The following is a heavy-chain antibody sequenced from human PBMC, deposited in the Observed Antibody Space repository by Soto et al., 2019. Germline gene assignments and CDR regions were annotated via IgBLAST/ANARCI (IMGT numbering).Heavy chain of an antibody. CDR1: GYSISSSLYY. CDR2: IYYSGTT. D-gene: IGHD3-3*01. V-gene: IGHV4-31*03. Sequence: PSETLSLTCTFSGYSISSSLYYWNWIRQHPGKGLEWIGYIYYSGTTYYNPSLKSRVTISVDTSKNQFSLSLSSVTAADTAVYYCARHPYDFWSGSINWFDPWGQGTLVTVSS. CDR3: ARHPYDFWSGSINWFDP. J-gene: IGHJ5*01.